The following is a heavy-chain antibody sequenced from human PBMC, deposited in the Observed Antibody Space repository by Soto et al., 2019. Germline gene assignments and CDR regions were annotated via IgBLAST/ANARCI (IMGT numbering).Heavy chain of an antibody. Sequence: PGGSLRLSCAASGFRFSDYSMNWVRQAPGRGLEWVSYISSSSFTIHYADSVEGRFAISRDNAKNSLYLQMNSLRAEDTAVYYCVYSSGPLADYWGRGTLVPVAS. D-gene: IGHD6-19*01. J-gene: IGHJ4*02. V-gene: IGHV3-48*01. CDR3: VYSSGPLADY. CDR1: GFRFSDYS. CDR2: ISSSSFTI.